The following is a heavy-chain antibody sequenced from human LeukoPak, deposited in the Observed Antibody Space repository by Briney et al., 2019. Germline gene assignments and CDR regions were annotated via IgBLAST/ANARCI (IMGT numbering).Heavy chain of an antibody. J-gene: IGHJ2*01. CDR2: INHSGST. V-gene: IGHV4-34*01. Sequence: SETLSLTCAVYGGSFSGYYWSWIRQPPGKGLEWIGEINHSGSTNYNPSLKSRVTISVDTSKNQFSLKLSSVTAADTAMYYCARGKPTFTMIVVVTRNWYFDLWGRGTLVTVSP. D-gene: IGHD3-22*01. CDR1: GGSFSGYY. CDR3: ARGKPTFTMIVVVTRNWYFDL.